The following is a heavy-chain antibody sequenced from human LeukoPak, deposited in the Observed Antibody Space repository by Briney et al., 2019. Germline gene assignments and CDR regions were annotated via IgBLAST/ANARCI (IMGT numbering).Heavy chain of an antibody. Sequence: SETLSLTCTVSGGSISSYYWSWIWQPPGKGLEWIGYIYYSGSTNYNPSLKSRVTISVDTSKNQFSLKLSSVTAADTAVYYCARDGGYGGSNWFDPWGQGTLVTVSS. J-gene: IGHJ5*02. CDR1: GGSISSYY. CDR2: IYYSGST. D-gene: IGHD4-23*01. CDR3: ARDGGYGGSNWFDP. V-gene: IGHV4-59*01.